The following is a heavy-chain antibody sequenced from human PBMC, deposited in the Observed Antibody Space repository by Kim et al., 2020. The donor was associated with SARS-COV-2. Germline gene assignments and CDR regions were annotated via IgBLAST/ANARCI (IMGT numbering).Heavy chain of an antibody. CDR1: GGSISSGGYY. Sequence: SETLSLTCTVSGGSISSGGYYWSWIRQHPGKGLEWIGYIYYSGSTYYNPSLKSRVTISVDTSKNQFSLKLSSVTAADTAVYYCARSSPQLYCCGDCYSVFFDYWGQGTLVTVSS. V-gene: IGHV4-31*03. CDR2: IYYSGST. J-gene: IGHJ4*02. CDR3: ARSSPQLYCCGDCYSVFFDY. D-gene: IGHD2-21*02.